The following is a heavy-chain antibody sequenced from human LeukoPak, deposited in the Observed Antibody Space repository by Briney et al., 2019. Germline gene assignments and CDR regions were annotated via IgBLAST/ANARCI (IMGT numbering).Heavy chain of an antibody. Sequence: GRSLRLSCAASGFIVSSNYMSWVRQAPGRGLEWGLVIYSGGSTYYADSVKGRFTISRDNSKNTLYLQMNSLRAEDTAVYYCARANWGHSMYYFDYWGQGTLVTVSS. CDR3: ARANWGHSMYYFDY. D-gene: IGHD7-27*01. J-gene: IGHJ4*02. CDR2: IYSGGST. V-gene: IGHV3-53*01. CDR1: GFIVSSNY.